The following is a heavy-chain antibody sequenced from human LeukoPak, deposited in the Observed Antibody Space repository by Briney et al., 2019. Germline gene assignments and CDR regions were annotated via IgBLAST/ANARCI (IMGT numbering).Heavy chain of an antibody. D-gene: IGHD3-22*01. CDR2: MWSDGATK. CDR1: GFTFSTYG. J-gene: IGHJ4*02. Sequence: GGSLRLSCAASGFTFSTYGMHWVRQAPGKGLEWVAVMWSDGATKYYSGSVKGRFTISRDIGENTLYLQMNSLRAEDTAIYYRARDGHSSGYYYVFDFWGQGTLVTVSS. CDR3: ARDGHSSGYYYVFDF. V-gene: IGHV3-33*01.